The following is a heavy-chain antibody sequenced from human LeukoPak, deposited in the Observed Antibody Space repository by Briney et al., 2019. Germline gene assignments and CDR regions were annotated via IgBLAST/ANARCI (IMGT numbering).Heavy chain of an antibody. J-gene: IGHJ3*02. CDR1: GYSFTGYY. Sequence: ASVKVSCKASGYSFTGYYMHWVRQAPGQGLEWMGLINPNGRSTSYPQKFQGRVTMTRDTSTSTVHMELSSLRSEDTAVYYCARGPSGAFDIWGQGTMVTVSS. CDR3: ARGPSGAFDI. CDR2: INPNGRST. V-gene: IGHV1-46*01.